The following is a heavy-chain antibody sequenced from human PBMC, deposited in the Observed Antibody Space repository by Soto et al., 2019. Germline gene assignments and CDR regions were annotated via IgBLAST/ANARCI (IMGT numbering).Heavy chain of an antibody. J-gene: IGHJ4*02. CDR2: IYYSGNT. V-gene: IGHV4-39*01. Sequence: SETLSLTCIVSGGSVSSSNYYWGWVRQSPGKGLEWIGSIYYSGNTYYNPSLESRVTISVDKSNNEFSLKVISVTAADTAVYYCASLEGLATISYYFDFWGQGSLVTVSS. CDR1: GGSVSSSNYY. CDR3: ASLEGLATISYYFDF. D-gene: IGHD3-9*01.